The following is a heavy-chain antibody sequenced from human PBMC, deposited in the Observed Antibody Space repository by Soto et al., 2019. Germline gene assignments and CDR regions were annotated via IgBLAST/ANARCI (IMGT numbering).Heavy chain of an antibody. CDR3: ARPGGLMINYYYGMDV. Sequence: ASVKVSCKVSGYTLTELSMHWVRQAPGKGLEWMGGFDPEDGETIYAQKFQGRVTITADESTSTAYMELSSLRSEDTAVYYCARPGGLMINYYYGMDVWGQGTTVTVSS. J-gene: IGHJ6*02. CDR1: GYTLTELS. D-gene: IGHD3-16*01. CDR2: FDPEDGET. V-gene: IGHV1-24*01.